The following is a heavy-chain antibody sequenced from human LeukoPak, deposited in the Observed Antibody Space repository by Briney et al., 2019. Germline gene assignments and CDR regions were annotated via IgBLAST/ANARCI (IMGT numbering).Heavy chain of an antibody. J-gene: IGHJ3*02. CDR2: IIPMFGTA. D-gene: IGHD3/OR15-3a*01. V-gene: IGHV1-69*06. CDR3: ARGLDPFAHNPFDI. CDR1: GGTFKSYA. Sequence: SVKVTCKASGGTFKSYAITWVRQAPGQGLEWMGQIIPMFGTAEYAQRFQGRVTTVADKSTTTVHMELSSLRSEDTAVYYCARGLDPFAHNPFDIWGQGTMVTVSS.